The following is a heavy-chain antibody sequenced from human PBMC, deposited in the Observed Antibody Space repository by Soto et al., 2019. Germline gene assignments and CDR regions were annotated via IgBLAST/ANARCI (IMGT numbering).Heavy chain of an antibody. J-gene: IGHJ6*02. CDR1: GGTFSSYA. D-gene: IGHD2-2*01. V-gene: IGHV1-69*01. Sequence: QVQLVQSGAEVKKPGSSVKVSCKASGGTFSSYAISWVRQAPGQGLEWMGGIIPISDTTNNAQKFQGRVTITADESTSTAYIELSSLISEDTAVYYCARSQGSSTSLEIYYYYYYGMDVWGQWTKVTVSS. CDR2: IIPISDTT. CDR3: ARSQGSSTSLEIYYYYYYGMDV.